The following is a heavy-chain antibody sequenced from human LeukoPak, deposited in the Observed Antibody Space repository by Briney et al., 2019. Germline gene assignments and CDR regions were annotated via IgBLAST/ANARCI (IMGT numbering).Heavy chain of an antibody. J-gene: IGHJ4*02. CDR2: INHSGST. D-gene: IGHD3-22*01. CDR3: ARGLRDSSGSNFDY. CDR1: GGSFSGYY. Sequence: SETLSLTCAVYGGSFSGYYWSWIRQPPGKGLEWIGEINHSGSTNYNPSLKSRVTISVDTSKNQFSLKLSSVTAADTAVYYCARGLRDSSGSNFDYWGQGTQVTVSS. V-gene: IGHV4-34*01.